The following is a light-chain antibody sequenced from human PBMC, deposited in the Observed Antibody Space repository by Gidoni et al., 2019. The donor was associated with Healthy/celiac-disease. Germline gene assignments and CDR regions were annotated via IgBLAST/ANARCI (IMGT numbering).Light chain of an antibody. CDR1: QSVLYSPNNKNY. J-gene: IGKJ1*01. CDR2: WAS. Sequence: TINCKSSQSVLYSPNNKNYLAWYQQKPGQPPKLLIYWASTRESGVPDRFSGSGSGTDFTLTISSLQAEDVAVYYCQQYYSTPPTFGQXTKVEIK. V-gene: IGKV4-1*01. CDR3: QQYYSTPPT.